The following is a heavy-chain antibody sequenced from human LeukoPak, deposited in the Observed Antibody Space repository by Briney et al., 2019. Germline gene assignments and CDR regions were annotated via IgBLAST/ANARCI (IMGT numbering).Heavy chain of an antibody. Sequence: GESLKISCKGSGYTFTNYWIGWVGQMPGKGLAWMGSIYPIHSDTKYSPSFQGQVTISADKSITTACLQWSSLKASDSAMYYCARLIPGYSLFDYWGQGTLVTVSS. V-gene: IGHV5-51*01. CDR1: GYTFTNYW. J-gene: IGHJ4*02. CDR3: ARLIPGYSLFDY. CDR2: IYPIHSDT. D-gene: IGHD5-18*01.